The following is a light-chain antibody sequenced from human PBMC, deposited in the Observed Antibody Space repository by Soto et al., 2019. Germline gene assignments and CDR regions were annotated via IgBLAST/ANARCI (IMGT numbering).Light chain of an antibody. CDR3: QQSYSHPRT. Sequence: DIQLTQSPSSLSASVGDRVVITCRASQSINGNLNWYQQRPGEGPQLLIYAAGTLQSGVPSRFSGSGYGTGFTLVISNLQPEDCAVYYCQQSYSHPRTFAQGTKVEIK. CDR1: QSINGN. V-gene: IGKV1-39*01. J-gene: IGKJ1*01. CDR2: AAG.